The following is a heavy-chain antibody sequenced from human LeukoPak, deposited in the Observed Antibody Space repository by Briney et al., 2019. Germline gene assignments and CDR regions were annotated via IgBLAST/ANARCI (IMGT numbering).Heavy chain of an antibody. J-gene: IGHJ4*02. Sequence: GGSLRLSCAASGFTFSSYSVNWVRQAPGKGLEWVSVIYSGGSTYYADSVKGRFTISRDNSKNTLYLQMNSLRAEDTAVYYCAATTVVTLDYWGQGTLVTVSS. V-gene: IGHV3-53*01. CDR2: IYSGGST. D-gene: IGHD4-23*01. CDR3: AATTVVTLDY. CDR1: GFTFSSYS.